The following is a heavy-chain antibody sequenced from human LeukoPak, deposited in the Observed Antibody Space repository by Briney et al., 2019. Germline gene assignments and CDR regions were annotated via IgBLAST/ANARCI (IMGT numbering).Heavy chain of an antibody. CDR2: ISGSGGST. CDR1: GFAFSSYA. CDR3: AREYCTGGSCYKGGIDY. Sequence: PGGSLRLSCAASGFAFSSYAMSWVRQAPGKGLEWVSAISGSGGSTYYADSVKGRFTISRDNSKNTLYLQMNSLRAEDTAVYYCAREYCTGGSCYKGGIDYWGQGTLVTVSS. J-gene: IGHJ4*02. V-gene: IGHV3-23*01. D-gene: IGHD2-15*01.